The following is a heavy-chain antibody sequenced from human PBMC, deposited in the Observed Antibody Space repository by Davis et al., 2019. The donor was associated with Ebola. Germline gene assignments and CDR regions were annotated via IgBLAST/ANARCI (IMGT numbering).Heavy chain of an antibody. J-gene: IGHJ4*02. Sequence: GESLKISCKGSGYSFTSYWIGWVRQMPGKGLEWMGIIYPGDSDTRYSPSFQGQVTISADKSISTAYLQWSSLKASDTAMYYCARGYCSSTSCPYIGGDYFDYWGQGTLVTVSS. CDR1: GYSFTSYW. CDR3: ARGYCSSTSCPYIGGDYFDY. D-gene: IGHD2-2*01. CDR2: IYPGDSDT. V-gene: IGHV5-51*01.